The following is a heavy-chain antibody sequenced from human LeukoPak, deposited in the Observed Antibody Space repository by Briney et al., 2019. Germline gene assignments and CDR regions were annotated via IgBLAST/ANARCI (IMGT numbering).Heavy chain of an antibody. D-gene: IGHD3-22*01. CDR3: AREGPIYYDSSGYFDY. CDR1: GFTFSSYA. CDR2: ISYDGSNK. J-gene: IGHJ4*02. Sequence: PGRSLRLSCAASGFTFSSYAMHWVRQAPGKGLEWVAVISYDGSNKYYADSVKGRFTTSRDNSKNTLYLQMNSLRAEDTAVYYCAREGPIYYDSSGYFDYWGQGTLVTVSS. V-gene: IGHV3-30-3*01.